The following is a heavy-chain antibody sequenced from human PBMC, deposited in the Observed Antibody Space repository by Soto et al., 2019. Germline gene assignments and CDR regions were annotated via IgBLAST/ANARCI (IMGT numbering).Heavy chain of an antibody. V-gene: IGHV5-51*01. Sequence: PGESLKISCKGSGYSFTSYWIGWVRQMPGKGLEWVGIIYPGDSDTRYSPSFQGQVTISVGESTRTAFLQWSSLKASDTAMYYCARPASGMDVWGQGTTVTVSS. CDR3: ARPASGMDV. CDR2: IYPGDSDT. CDR1: GYSFTSYW. J-gene: IGHJ6*02.